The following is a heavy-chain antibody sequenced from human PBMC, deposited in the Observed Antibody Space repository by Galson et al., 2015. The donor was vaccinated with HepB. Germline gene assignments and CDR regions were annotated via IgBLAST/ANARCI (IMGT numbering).Heavy chain of an antibody. J-gene: IGHJ3*01. CDR1: VFSLCASTMC. CDR2: IDWDDDK. D-gene: IGHD3-3*01. V-gene: IGHV2-70*11. CDR3: ARLLLRRGYDSGDAFDF. Sequence: PALVKPPQTLTLTCTFSVFSLCASTMCVSWIRQPPGKALEWLGRIDWDDDKYYNTSLKTRLTISKDTSKNEVVLRMTNMDPVDTATYFCARLLLRRGYDSGDAFDFWGQGSMVIVSS.